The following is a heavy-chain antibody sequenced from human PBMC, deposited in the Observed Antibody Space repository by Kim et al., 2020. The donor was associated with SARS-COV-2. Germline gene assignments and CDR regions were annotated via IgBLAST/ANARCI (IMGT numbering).Heavy chain of an antibody. J-gene: IGHJ5*02. V-gene: IGHV3-53*01. CDR3: ATSRAGYNWLDP. CDR1: GFTVSSNY. D-gene: IGHD6-19*01. Sequence: GSLRLSCAASGFTVSSNYMTWVRQAPGKGLEWVSVIYTGGSTYYADSVKGRFTISRDNSKNTLYLQMNSLGDEDTAVYYCATSRAGYNWLDPWGQGTLVTVSS. CDR2: IYTGGST.